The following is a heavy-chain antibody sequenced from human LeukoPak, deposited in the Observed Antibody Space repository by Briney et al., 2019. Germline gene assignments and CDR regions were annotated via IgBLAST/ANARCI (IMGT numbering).Heavy chain of an antibody. J-gene: IGHJ4*02. CDR2: ISGSGGST. CDR3: AKDSEYYYDSSARRGYFDY. Sequence: GGSLRLSCAASGFTFSSYAMSWVRQAPGKGLEWVSAISGSGGSTYYADSVKGRFTISRDNSKNTLYVQVNSLRAEDTAVYYCAKDSEYYYDSSARRGYFDYWGQGTLVTVSS. V-gene: IGHV3-23*01. CDR1: GFTFSSYA. D-gene: IGHD3-22*01.